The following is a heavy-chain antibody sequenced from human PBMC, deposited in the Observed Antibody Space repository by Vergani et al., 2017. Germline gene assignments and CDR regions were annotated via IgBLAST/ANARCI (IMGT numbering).Heavy chain of an antibody. CDR3: ATKSCCTPGCQIGYFRE. D-gene: IGHD1-1*01. V-gene: IGHV3-30*03. CDR2: ISYDGTQK. J-gene: IGHJ1*01. CDR1: GFTSSNYG. Sequence: QVHLVESGGGVVQPGRSLRLSCVVSGFTSSNYGMHWVRQAPGKGLEWVAVISYDGTQKYYADSVKGRFTISRDNSKSTLYLQMNSLRTEDTAVYYCATKSCCTPGCQIGYFREWGQGTLVTVSS.